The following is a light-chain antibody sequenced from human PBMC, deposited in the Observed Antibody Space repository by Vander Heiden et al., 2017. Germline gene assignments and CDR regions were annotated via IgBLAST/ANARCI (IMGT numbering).Light chain of an antibody. CDR1: TSTIGAGYD. CDR3: QSYDSSLGGHVV. J-gene: IGLJ2*01. Sequence: QSVLTQPPSLSGAPAQRVTISCTGSTSTIGAGYDVHWYQQLPGTAPKLLIYDNINRPSGVPDRFSGSKSGTSASLAITGLQAEDEADYYCQSYDSSLGGHVVFGGGTKLTVL. CDR2: DNI. V-gene: IGLV1-40*01.